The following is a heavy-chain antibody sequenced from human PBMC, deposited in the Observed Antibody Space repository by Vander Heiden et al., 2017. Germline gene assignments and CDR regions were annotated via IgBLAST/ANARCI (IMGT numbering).Heavy chain of an antibody. CDR3: ARDIVVVPAAPSPGCMDV. V-gene: IGHV4-39*02. CDR2: IYYSGST. D-gene: IGHD2-2*01. Sequence: QLQLQESGPGLVKPSETLSLTFTASGRSISSSSYDWGGIRQPPGKGLEWIGRIYYSGSTYYNPSLKSRVTISVDTSKNQFSLKLSSVTAADTAVYYCARDIVVVPAAPSPGCMDVWGQGTTVTVSS. CDR1: GRSISSSSYD. J-gene: IGHJ6*02.